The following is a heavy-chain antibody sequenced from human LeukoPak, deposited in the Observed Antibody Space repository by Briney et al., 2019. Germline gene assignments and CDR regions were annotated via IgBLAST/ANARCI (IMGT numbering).Heavy chain of an antibody. D-gene: IGHD6-13*01. Sequence: GGSLRLSCAASGFTFSSYGMHWVRQALGKGLEWVAVIWYDGSNKYYADSVKGRFTISRDNSKNTLYLQMNSLRAEDTAVYYCARKRWSSWYRAYYYGMDVWGQGTTVTVSS. CDR1: GFTFSSYG. CDR2: IWYDGSNK. V-gene: IGHV3-33*01. CDR3: ARKRWSSWYRAYYYGMDV. J-gene: IGHJ6*02.